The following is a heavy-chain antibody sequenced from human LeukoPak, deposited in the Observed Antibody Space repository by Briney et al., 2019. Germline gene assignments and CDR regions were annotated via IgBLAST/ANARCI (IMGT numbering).Heavy chain of an antibody. V-gene: IGHV1-18*01. CDR2: IRAFNGNT. J-gene: IGHJ6*03. Sequence: ASVRLFCKASGYTFTSLSFSWVRQSPGQGLEWMAWIRAFNGNTNYAQKFKDRVTMPTDTSTGTAYMELRRLRSDDRAVYYCAVGGVYCSGGACYSGSSAYMDVWGKGTTVTVSS. CDR3: AVGGVYCSGGACYSGSSAYMDV. D-gene: IGHD2-15*01. CDR1: GYTFTSLS.